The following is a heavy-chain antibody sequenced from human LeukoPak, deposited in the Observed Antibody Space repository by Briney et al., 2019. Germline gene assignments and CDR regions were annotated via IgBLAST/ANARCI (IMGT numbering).Heavy chain of an antibody. Sequence: SVKVSCKASGDTFSSYAISWVRQAPGQGLEWMGGIIPIFGTANYAQKFQGRVTITADESTSTAYMELSSLRSEDTAVYYCARESPERSGYSYTHWGQGILVTVPS. J-gene: IGHJ4*02. D-gene: IGHD5-18*01. CDR2: IIPIFGTA. CDR3: ARESPERSGYSYTH. V-gene: IGHV1-69*13. CDR1: GDTFSSYA.